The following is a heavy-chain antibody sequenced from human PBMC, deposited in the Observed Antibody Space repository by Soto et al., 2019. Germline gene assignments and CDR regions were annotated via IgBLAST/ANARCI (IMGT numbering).Heavy chain of an antibody. J-gene: IGHJ4*02. CDR2: ISSSGSTI. CDR1: GFTFSDYY. V-gene: IGHV3-11*01. Sequence: PGGSVRLSCAASGFTFSDYYMSWIRQAPGKGLEWVSYISSSGSTIYYADSVKGRFTISRDNAKNSLYLQMNSLRAEDTAVYYCASGRELLSYYFDYWGQGTLVTVSS. D-gene: IGHD1-26*01. CDR3: ASGRELLSYYFDY.